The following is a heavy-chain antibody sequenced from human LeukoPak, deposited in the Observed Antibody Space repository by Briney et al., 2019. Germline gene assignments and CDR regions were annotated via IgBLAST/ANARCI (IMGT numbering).Heavy chain of an antibody. V-gene: IGHV3-48*01. CDR3: ARDYVWGSSESDY. CDR1: GFAFSSYT. CDR2: ISSGNSNI. J-gene: IGHJ4*02. Sequence: GGSLRLSCAASGFAFSSYTMNWVRQAPGKGLEWVSYISSGNSNIYYADSVKGRFTISRDNAKNSLFLQMSSLRVEDTAIYYCARDYVWGSSESDYWGQGTLVTVSS. D-gene: IGHD7-27*01.